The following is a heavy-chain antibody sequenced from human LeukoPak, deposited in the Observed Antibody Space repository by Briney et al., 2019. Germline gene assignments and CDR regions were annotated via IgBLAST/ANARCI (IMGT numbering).Heavy chain of an antibody. J-gene: IGHJ5*02. CDR1: GGSFSGYY. V-gene: IGHV4-34*01. CDR2: INHSGST. CDR3: ARGGSITIFGVVIISDWFDP. D-gene: IGHD3-3*01. Sequence: PSETLSLTCAVYGGSFSGYYWSWIRQPPGKGLEWIGEINHSGSTNYNPSLKSRVTISVDTSKDQFFLKLSSVTAADTAMYYCARGGSITIFGVVIISDWFDPWGQGALVTVSS.